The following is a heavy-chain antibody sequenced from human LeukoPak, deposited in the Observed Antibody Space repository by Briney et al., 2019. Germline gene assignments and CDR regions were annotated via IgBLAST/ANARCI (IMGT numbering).Heavy chain of an antibody. Sequence: GGSLRLSCAASGFTFSSYAMSWVRQAPGKGLEWVSSVSSSGRSTYYADSVKGRFTISRDNSKNTLYLQMNSLRAEDTAVYYCARTRWLRWGIPKDYWGQGTLVTVSS. V-gene: IGHV3-23*01. D-gene: IGHD5-12*01. J-gene: IGHJ4*02. CDR2: VSSSGRST. CDR3: ARTRWLRWGIPKDY. CDR1: GFTFSSYA.